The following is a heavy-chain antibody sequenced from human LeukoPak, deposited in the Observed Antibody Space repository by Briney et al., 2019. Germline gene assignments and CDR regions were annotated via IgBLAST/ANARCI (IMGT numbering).Heavy chain of an antibody. D-gene: IGHD7-27*01. Sequence: GGSLRLSCAASGFTFSTYTMYWVRHPPGKRLEWVSIVGSSGGGIHYADSVKGRFTISRDNSKNALYLQMNSLRVEDTAVYYCAIDPNWGTHSWGQGVLVTVSS. V-gene: IGHV3-23*01. J-gene: IGHJ4*02. CDR2: VGSSGGGI. CDR3: AIDPNWGTHS. CDR1: GFTFSTYT.